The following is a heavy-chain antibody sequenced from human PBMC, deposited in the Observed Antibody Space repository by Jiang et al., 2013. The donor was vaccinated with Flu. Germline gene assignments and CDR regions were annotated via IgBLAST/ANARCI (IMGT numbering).Heavy chain of an antibody. CDR1: GYTFTSYA. J-gene: IGHJ6*02. V-gene: IGHV1-3*01. Sequence: GAEVKKPGASVKVSCKASGYTFTSYAMHWVRQAPGQRLEWMGWINAGNGNTKYSQKFQGRVTITRDTSASTAYMELSSLRSEDTAVYYCARDEGYGLGYGMDVWGQGTTVTVSS. CDR3: ARDEGYGLGYGMDV. D-gene: IGHD3-10*01. CDR2: INAGNGNT.